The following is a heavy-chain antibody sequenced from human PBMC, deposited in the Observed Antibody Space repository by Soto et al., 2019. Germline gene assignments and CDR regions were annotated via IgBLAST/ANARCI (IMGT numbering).Heavy chain of an antibody. D-gene: IGHD6-19*01. CDR2: IIPIFGTA. CDR1: GGTFSSYA. V-gene: IGHV1-69*01. J-gene: IGHJ6*02. Sequence: QVQLVQSGAEVKKPGSSVKVACKASGGTFSSYAISWVRQAPGQGLEWMGGIIPIFGTANYAQKFQGRVTITADESTSTAYMELSRLRSEDTAVYYCARVVAVAGTLGYYYYGMDVWGQGTTVTVSS. CDR3: ARVVAVAGTLGYYYYGMDV.